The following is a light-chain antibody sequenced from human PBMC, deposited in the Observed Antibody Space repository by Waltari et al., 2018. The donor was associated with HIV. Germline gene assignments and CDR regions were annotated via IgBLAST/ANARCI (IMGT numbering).Light chain of an antibody. Sequence: SSALTQTPSLSVSPGQTATNPCYGEGCPSRSTHWYHQRAGQAPFLVIYKVHKRPSGISDRFSGSSSGTVVTLTINGVQKEDEGDYYCQTTDTNGVVVFGGGTKLTVL. CDR2: KVH. J-gene: IGLJ2*01. CDR1: GCPSRS. CDR3: QTTDTNGVVV. V-gene: IGLV3-25*03.